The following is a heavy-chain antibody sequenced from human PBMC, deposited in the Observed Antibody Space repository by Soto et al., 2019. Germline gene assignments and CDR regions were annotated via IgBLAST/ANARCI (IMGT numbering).Heavy chain of an antibody. Sequence: QAQLQESGPGPVKPSETLSLTCTVSGGSVSGGTHYWSWIRQPPGKGLEWIGYIYNSGSTNYNPSLKSRVTISVDTSKNQFSPKLCSVTAAYTAVYYCARGYRTSSYWFDLRGRGTLVTVSS. CDR3: ARGYRTSSYWFDL. CDR2: IYNSGST. D-gene: IGHD6-13*01. J-gene: IGHJ2*01. V-gene: IGHV4-61*01. CDR1: GGSVSGGTHY.